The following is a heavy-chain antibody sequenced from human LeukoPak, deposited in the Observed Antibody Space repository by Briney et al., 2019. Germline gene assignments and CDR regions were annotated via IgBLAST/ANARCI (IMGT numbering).Heavy chain of an antibody. V-gene: IGHV3-53*01. CDR3: ARMGYQLPLLYFDY. CDR2: IYSNGST. Sequence: GRSLRLSCAASGFTVSSNYMTWVRQAPGKGLEWVSVIYSNGSTFYTDSVKGRFTISIDNSNNTLYLQMNSLRVEDTAVYYCARMGYQLPLLYFDYWGQGTLVTVSS. D-gene: IGHD2-2*01. CDR1: GFTVSSNY. J-gene: IGHJ4*02.